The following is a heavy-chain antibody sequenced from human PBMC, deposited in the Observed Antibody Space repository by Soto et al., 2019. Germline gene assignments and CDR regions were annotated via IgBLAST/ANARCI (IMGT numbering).Heavy chain of an antibody. CDR2: IRSKANSYAT. D-gene: IGHD6-19*01. CDR1: GFSFSGSS. Sequence: GESMRLSCAASGFSFSGSSMHWVRQASGKGLEWVGRIRSKANSYATAYAASVKGRFTISRVDSQNTAYLQMNSLKTEDTAVYYCTRHGSSGGYWGQGTLGTVSS. J-gene: IGHJ4*03. V-gene: IGHV3-73*01. CDR3: TRHGSSGGY.